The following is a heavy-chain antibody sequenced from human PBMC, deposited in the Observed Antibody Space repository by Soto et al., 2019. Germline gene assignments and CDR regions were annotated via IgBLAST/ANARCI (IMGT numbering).Heavy chain of an antibody. CDR3: ARAGSVTYYYDSSGYQTWFDP. Sequence: SLRLSCAASGFTFSSYSMHWVRQAPGKGLEWVAVISYDGSNKYYADSVKGRFTISRDNSKNTLYLQMNSLRAEDTAVYYCARAGSVTYYYDSSGYQTWFDPWGQGTLVTVSS. CDR2: ISYDGSNK. J-gene: IGHJ5*02. D-gene: IGHD3-22*01. V-gene: IGHV3-30-3*01. CDR1: GFTFSSYS.